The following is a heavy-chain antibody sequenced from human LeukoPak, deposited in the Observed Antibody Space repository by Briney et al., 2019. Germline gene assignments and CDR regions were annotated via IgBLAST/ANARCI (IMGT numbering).Heavy chain of an antibody. CDR1: GGSISGYY. CDR3: ARRLARRGYGDYCDY. J-gene: IGHJ4*02. CDR2: IYHSGST. Sequence: SETLSLTCTVSGGSISGYYWSWIRQPPGQGLEWIGYIYHSGSTNYNPSLKSRVTISVDTSKNQFSLKLSFVTAADTAVYYCARRLARRGYGDYCDYWGQGTLVTVSS. V-gene: IGHV4-59*08. D-gene: IGHD4-17*01.